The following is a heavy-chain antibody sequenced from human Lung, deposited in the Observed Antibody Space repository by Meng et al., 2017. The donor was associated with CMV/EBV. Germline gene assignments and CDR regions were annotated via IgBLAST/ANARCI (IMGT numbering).Heavy chain of an antibody. Sequence: QGQLQEPGPGLVNPSPTLSRTCTCSCGSIISGDYYWSWIRQPPGKGLEWIGYIYYSGSTYYNPSLKSRVTISVDTSKNQFSLKLSSVTAADTAVYYCARALDTAMVTFDYWGQGTLVTVSS. CDR1: CGSIISGDYY. J-gene: IGHJ4*02. CDR3: ARALDTAMVTFDY. CDR2: IYYSGST. V-gene: IGHV4-30-4*08. D-gene: IGHD5-18*01.